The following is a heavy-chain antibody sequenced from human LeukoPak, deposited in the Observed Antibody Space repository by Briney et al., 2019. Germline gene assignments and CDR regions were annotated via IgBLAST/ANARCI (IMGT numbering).Heavy chain of an antibody. CDR3: AVLEDTLFEDY. Sequence: ASVKVSCKASGYTFTSYGISWVRQAPGQGLEWMGWISAYNGNTNYAQKLQGRVTMTTDTSTSTAYVELRSLRSDDTAVYYCAVLEDTLFEDYWGQGTLVTVSS. J-gene: IGHJ4*02. V-gene: IGHV1-18*01. CDR2: ISAYNGNT. D-gene: IGHD2-15*01. CDR1: GYTFTSYG.